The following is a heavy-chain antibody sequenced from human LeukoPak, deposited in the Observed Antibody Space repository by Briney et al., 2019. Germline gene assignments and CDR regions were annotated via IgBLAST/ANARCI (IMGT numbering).Heavy chain of an antibody. CDR1: GYIFTSIG. Sequence: GASVKVSCKASGYIFTSIGINWVRQAPGQGLEWMGWINTHNGNTDYAQKLQGRVTMTTDTSTTTAYMELRSLRSDDTAVYYCARDRQTNWFDPWGQGTLVTVSS. CDR2: INTHNGNT. V-gene: IGHV1-18*01. J-gene: IGHJ5*02. CDR3: ARDRQTNWFDP.